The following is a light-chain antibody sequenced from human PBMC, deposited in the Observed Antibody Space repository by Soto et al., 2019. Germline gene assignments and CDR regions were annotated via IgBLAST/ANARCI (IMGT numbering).Light chain of an antibody. Sequence: IVMTQSPATLSVSSGERPPLSCRASQSVSILLTWSQQKPGQSPRLLIHGATTRATGIPARCSGSGYGTEFTLTISCLQAADFAFNCCQYTNNWFPPITFCHGRRLE. CDR2: GAT. CDR3: QYTNNWFPPIT. CDR1: QSVSIL. J-gene: IGKJ5*01. V-gene: IGKV3-15*01.